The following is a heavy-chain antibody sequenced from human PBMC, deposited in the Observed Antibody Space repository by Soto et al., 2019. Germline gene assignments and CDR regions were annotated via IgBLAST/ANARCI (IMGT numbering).Heavy chain of an antibody. CDR1: GGTFSNSA. J-gene: IGHJ6*02. CDR3: ATDRDRPQLGGNYYYILDV. V-gene: IGHV1-69*12. Sequence: QVQLEQSGAEVKKPGSSVKVSCKASGGTFSNSAISWVRQAPGQGLEWMGGIIPIFRTPDYAQKFQGRVTVTADDSKSTAYMELSGLRSDDTAVYYCATDRDRPQLGGNYYYILDVWGQGTTVTVSS. CDR2: IIPIFRTP. D-gene: IGHD3-3*02.